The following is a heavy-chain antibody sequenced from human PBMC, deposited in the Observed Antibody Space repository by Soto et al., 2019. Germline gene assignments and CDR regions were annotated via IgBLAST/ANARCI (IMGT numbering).Heavy chain of an antibody. CDR3: ARDEGPYGSGVLYYGMDV. CDR2: IIPIFGTA. Sequence: GASVKVSCKASGGTFSSYAISWVRQAPGQGLEWMGGIIPIFGTANYAQKFQGRVTITADESTSTAYMELSSLRSEDTAVYYCARDEGPYGSGVLYYGMDVWGQGTTVTVSS. J-gene: IGHJ6*02. V-gene: IGHV1-69*13. D-gene: IGHD3-10*01. CDR1: GGTFSSYA.